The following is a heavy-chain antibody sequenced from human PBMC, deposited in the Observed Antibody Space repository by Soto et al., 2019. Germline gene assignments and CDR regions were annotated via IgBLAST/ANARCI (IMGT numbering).Heavy chain of an antibody. V-gene: IGHV3-53*01. CDR1: GFTVSSNY. D-gene: IGHD6-13*01. J-gene: IGHJ5*02. CDR3: ARERNTAAGANWFDP. Sequence: EVQLVESGGGLIQPGGSLRLSCAASGFTVSSNYMSWVRQAPGKGLEWVSVIYSGGSTYYADSVKGRFTISRDNSKNTLYLQLNSLRAEDTAVYYCARERNTAAGANWFDPSGQGTLDTVSS. CDR2: IYSGGST.